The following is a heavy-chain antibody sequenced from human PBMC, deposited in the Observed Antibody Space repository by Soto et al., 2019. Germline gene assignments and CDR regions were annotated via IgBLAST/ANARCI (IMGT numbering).Heavy chain of an antibody. CDR3: GRCRTDSYAMDV. CDR1: GYSFTSYG. CDR2: ISPYNGRT. D-gene: IGHD5-18*01. J-gene: IGHJ6*02. V-gene: IGHV1-18*01. Sequence: QVPLVQSGSDVEKPGASVKVSCKASGYSFTSYGIGWVRQVPGQGPEWMGWISPYNGRTNYAQSVKGRVVMTTDISTHTVYLELRSLRSDDSAIYYCGRCRTDSYAMDVWGQGTTVTVSS.